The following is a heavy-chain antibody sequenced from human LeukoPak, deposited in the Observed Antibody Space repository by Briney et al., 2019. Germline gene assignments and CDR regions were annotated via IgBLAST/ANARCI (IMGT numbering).Heavy chain of an antibody. D-gene: IGHD4-17*01. CDR3: ARYGYGDPLSDH. CDR1: GGSISSSSYY. V-gene: IGHV4-39*01. Sequence: SETLSLTCTVSGGSISSSSYYWGWIRQPSGKGLEWIGSIYYRGDTYYNPSLKSRVTISEDTSKNQFSLKLSYVTAADTAVYYCARYGYGDPLSDHWGQGTLVTVSS. J-gene: IGHJ4*02. CDR2: IYYRGDT.